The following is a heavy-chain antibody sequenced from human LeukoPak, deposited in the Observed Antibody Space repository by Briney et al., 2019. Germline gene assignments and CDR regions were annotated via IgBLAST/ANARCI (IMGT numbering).Heavy chain of an antibody. CDR2: ISPDGSST. J-gene: IGHJ4*02. Sequence: PGGSLRLSCAASGFTFSSYWMDWVRQAPGKGLVWVSRISPDGSSTRYADSVKGRFTISRDNAKNSLYLQMNSLRAEDTAVYYCARVSIGWYSFDYWGQGTLVTVSS. CDR1: GFTFSSYW. D-gene: IGHD6-19*01. CDR3: ARVSIGWYSFDY. V-gene: IGHV3-74*01.